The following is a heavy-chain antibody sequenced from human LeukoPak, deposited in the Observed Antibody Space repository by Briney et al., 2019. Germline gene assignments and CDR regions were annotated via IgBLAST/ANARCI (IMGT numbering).Heavy chain of an antibody. CDR3: ASTVEPVGATYFDY. Sequence: PSQTLSLTCTVSGGSISSGDYYWSWIRQPPGKDLEWIGYIYYSGSTYYNPSLKSRVTISVDTSKNQFSLKLSSVTAADTAVYYCASTVEPVGATYFDYWGQGTLVTVSS. V-gene: IGHV4-30-4*01. D-gene: IGHD1-26*01. CDR1: GGSISSGDYY. CDR2: IYYSGST. J-gene: IGHJ4*02.